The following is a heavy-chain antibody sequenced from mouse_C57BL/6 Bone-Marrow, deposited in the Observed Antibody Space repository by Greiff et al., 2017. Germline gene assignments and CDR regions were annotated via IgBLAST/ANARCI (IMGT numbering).Heavy chain of an antibody. CDR1: GFTFTDYY. Sequence: EVMLVESGGGLVQPGGSLSLSCAASGFTFTDYYMHWVRQPPGQALEWFGIIRNKANGSTTEYSASVKGRFTISRDNSHNILYLQLSALRAEDSATYYCARSVFLRMDFDVWGTGTTVTVSS. J-gene: IGHJ1*03. CDR3: ARSVFLRMDFDV. D-gene: IGHD1-1*01. CDR2: IRNKANGSTT. V-gene: IGHV7-3*01.